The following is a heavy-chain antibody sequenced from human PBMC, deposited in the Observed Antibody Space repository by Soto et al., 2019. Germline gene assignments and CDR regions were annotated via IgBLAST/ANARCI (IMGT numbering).Heavy chain of an antibody. D-gene: IGHD1-7*01. V-gene: IGHV3-21*01. CDR1: GFTFSSYS. CDR2: ISSSSSYI. CDR3: ARDLAALELPEPYYFDY. Sequence: GGSLRLSCAASGFTFSSYSMNWVRQAPGKGLEWVSSISSSSSYIYYADSVKGRFTISRDNAKNSLYLQMNSLRAEDTAVYYCARDLAALELPEPYYFDYWGKGTLVTVSS. J-gene: IGHJ4*02.